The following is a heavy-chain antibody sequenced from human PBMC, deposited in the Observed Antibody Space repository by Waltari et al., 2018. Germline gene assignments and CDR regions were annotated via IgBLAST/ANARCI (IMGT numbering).Heavy chain of an antibody. Sequence: QVQLVESGGGVVQPGRSLRLSCAASGFTFSSYGMHWVRQAPGKGLEWVAVIWYDGSNKYYADSVKGRFTISRDNSKNALYLQMNSLRAEDTAVYYCARDRKALRFLEWFPTGYYGMDVWGQGTTVTVSS. J-gene: IGHJ6*02. D-gene: IGHD3-3*01. V-gene: IGHV3-33*01. CDR1: GFTFSSYG. CDR2: IWYDGSNK. CDR3: ARDRKALRFLEWFPTGYYGMDV.